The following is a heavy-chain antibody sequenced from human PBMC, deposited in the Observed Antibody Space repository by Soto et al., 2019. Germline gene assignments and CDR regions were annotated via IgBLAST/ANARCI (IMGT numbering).Heavy chain of an antibody. CDR1: GFTVSSHY. D-gene: IGHD4-17*01. V-gene: IGHV3-53*01. Sequence: GGSLRLSCAASGFTVSSHYMSWVRQTPGKGLEWVSILYASDSTFYADSVEGRFTISRDNSKNTVYLQLNSLRAEDTAVYYCATTVTRLIAFDVWGQGTMVTV. CDR3: ATTVTRLIAFDV. J-gene: IGHJ3*01. CDR2: LYASDST.